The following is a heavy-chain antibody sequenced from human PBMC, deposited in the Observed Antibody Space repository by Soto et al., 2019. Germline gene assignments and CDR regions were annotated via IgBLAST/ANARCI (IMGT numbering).Heavy chain of an antibody. V-gene: IGHV4-30-2*02. D-gene: IGHD3-10*01. Sequence: SETLSLTCTVSGGSISSGGYSWSWIRQPPGKGLEWIGYIYHSGSTYYNPSLKSRVTISVDRSKNQFSLKLSSVTAADTAVYYCASQTANFYGSGSYYLPFDYWGQGTLVTVS. CDR1: GGSISSGGYS. J-gene: IGHJ4*02. CDR2: IYHSGST. CDR3: ASQTANFYGSGSYYLPFDY.